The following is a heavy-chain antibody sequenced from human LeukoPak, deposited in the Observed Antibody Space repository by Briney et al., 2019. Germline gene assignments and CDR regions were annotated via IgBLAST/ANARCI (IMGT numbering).Heavy chain of an antibody. CDR1: GFTFSSYS. CDR2: ISSGSSTR. V-gene: IGHV3-48*02. J-gene: IGHJ4*02. Sequence: GGSLRLSCAASGFTFSSYSMIWVRQAPGKGLEWVSYISSGSSTRCYGDSVKGRFTISRDNAKNSLYLQTNSLRDEDTAVYYCARGDDDYVRYFDYWGQGTLVAVSS. CDR3: ARGDDDYVRYFDY. D-gene: IGHD4-17*01.